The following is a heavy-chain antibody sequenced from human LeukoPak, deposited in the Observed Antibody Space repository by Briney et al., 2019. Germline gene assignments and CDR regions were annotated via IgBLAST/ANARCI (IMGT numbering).Heavy chain of an antibody. CDR3: ARATSGWYLAPFDY. J-gene: IGHJ4*02. Sequence: GASVKVSCKASGGTFSSYAISWVRQAPGQGLEWMGIINPSGGSTSYAQKFQGRVTMTRDTSTSTVYMELSSLRSEDTAVYYCARATSGWYLAPFDYWGQGTLVTVSS. CDR2: INPSGGST. D-gene: IGHD6-19*01. V-gene: IGHV1-46*01. CDR1: GGTFSSYA.